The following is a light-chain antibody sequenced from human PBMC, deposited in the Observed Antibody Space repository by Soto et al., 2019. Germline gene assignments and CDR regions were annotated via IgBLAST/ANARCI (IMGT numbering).Light chain of an antibody. CDR3: CSYEGSSNSVYV. J-gene: IGLJ1*01. CDR2: EVS. Sequence: QSALTQPPSASGSPGQSVTISCTGTSSDVGGYNYVSWYQQHPGKAPKLMIYEVSNRPSGVPDRFSGSKSGNTASLPVSGRQAADEADDYCCSYEGSSNSVYVFGTGTKLTVL. V-gene: IGLV2-8*01. CDR1: SSDVGGYNY.